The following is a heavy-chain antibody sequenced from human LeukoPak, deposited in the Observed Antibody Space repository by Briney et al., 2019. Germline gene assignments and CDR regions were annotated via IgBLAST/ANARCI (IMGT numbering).Heavy chain of an antibody. CDR3: ARERKSGSFYFDY. CDR1: GFTVSSNY. D-gene: IGHD1-26*01. V-gene: IGHV3-66*01. J-gene: IGHJ4*02. CDR2: IYSGGST. Sequence: PGGSLRLSCAASGFTVSSNYMSGVRQAPGKGLEGVSVIYSGGSTYYADSVKGRFTISRDNSKNTLYLQMNSLRAEDTAVYYCARERKSGSFYFDYWGQGTLVTVSS.